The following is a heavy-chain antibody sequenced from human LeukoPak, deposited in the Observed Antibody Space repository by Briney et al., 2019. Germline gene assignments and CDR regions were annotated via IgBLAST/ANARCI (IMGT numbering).Heavy chain of an antibody. Sequence: GGSLRLSCSASGFSFRNYDMHWVRQPTGKGLEWVSAVGTGGDTYYAGSVKGRFTVVRENAKNTLYLQMNSLRAGDTAMYYCARRSAAAGIDAFDIWGQGTMVAVSS. CDR2: VGTGGDT. V-gene: IGHV3-13*01. J-gene: IGHJ3*02. CDR1: GFSFRNYD. D-gene: IGHD6-13*01. CDR3: ARRSAAAGIDAFDI.